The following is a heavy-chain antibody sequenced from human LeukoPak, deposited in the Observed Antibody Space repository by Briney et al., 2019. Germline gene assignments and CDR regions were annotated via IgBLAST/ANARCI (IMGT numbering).Heavy chain of an antibody. V-gene: IGHV3-74*01. CDR1: GFTFSSYW. J-gene: IGHJ4*02. CDR3: ARDKVYYGSGTYGY. Sequence: GGSVSLSCAASGFTFSSYWMHWVRQVPGKGLVWVSHINSDGSSTNYADSVRGRFTISRDNAKNTLYLQMNSLRAEDTAVYFCARDKVYYGSGTYGYWGEGTLVTVSS. D-gene: IGHD3-10*01. CDR2: INSDGSST.